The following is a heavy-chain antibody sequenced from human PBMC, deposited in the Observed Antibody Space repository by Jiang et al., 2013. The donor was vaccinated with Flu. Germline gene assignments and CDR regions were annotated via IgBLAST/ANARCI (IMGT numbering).Heavy chain of an antibody. CDR1: GFSLNTSEMC. Sequence: KPTQTLTLTCSFSGFSLNTSEMCVTWIRQPPGKALEWLALIDWDGDRYYNPSLKSRLTITKDTSKNQVVLTMTNMDPVDTATYYCAHAKMVQGVYFDYWGQGTLVTVSS. V-gene: IGHV2-70*12. D-gene: IGHD3-10*01. J-gene: IGHJ4*02. CDR3: AHAKMVQGVYFDY. CDR2: IDWDGDR.